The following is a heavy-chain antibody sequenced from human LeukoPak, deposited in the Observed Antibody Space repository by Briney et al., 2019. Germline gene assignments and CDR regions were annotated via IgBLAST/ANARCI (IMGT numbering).Heavy chain of an antibody. D-gene: IGHD4-23*01. CDR3: TTDRTTVVSYYYYYMDV. J-gene: IGHJ6*03. V-gene: IGHV3-15*01. CDR1: GFTFSNAW. CDR2: VKSKTDGGTT. Sequence: GGSLRLSCAASGFTFSNAWMSWVRQAPGKGLEWVGRVKSKTDGGTTDYAAPVKGRFTISRDDSKNTLYLQMNSLKTEDTAVYYCTTDRTTVVSYYYYYMDVWGKGTTVTVSS.